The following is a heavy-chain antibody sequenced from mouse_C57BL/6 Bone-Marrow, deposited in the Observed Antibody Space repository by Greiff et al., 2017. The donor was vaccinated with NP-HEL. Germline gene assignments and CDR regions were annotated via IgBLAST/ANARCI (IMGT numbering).Heavy chain of an antibody. V-gene: IGHV1-39*01. CDR3: ARGPPDGYYGDY. Sequence: LPLQQSAHELPPPFSSFTLSFNSSFYSFTDYNMNWVKQSNGKSLEWIGVINPNYGTTSYNQKFKGKATLTVDQSSSTAYMQLNSLTSEDSAVYYCARGPPDGYYGDYWGQGTTLTVSS. J-gene: IGHJ2*01. CDR2: INPNYGTT. D-gene: IGHD2-3*01. CDR1: FYSFTDYN.